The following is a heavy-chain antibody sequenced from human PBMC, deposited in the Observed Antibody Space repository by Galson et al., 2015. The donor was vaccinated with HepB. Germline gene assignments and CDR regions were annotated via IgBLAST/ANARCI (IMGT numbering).Heavy chain of an antibody. D-gene: IGHD2-2*01. J-gene: IGHJ3*02. CDR3: ARSVVEPDANDAFDI. CDR1: GGRFSNYV. Sequence: SVKVSCKASGGRFSNYVISWVRQAPGQGLEWMGGIIPMFATASYAQKFQGRVTITADEITRIVYMELNSLRSEDAAVYYCARSVVEPDANDAFDIWGQGTMVTVSS. V-gene: IGHV1-69*13. CDR2: IIPMFATA.